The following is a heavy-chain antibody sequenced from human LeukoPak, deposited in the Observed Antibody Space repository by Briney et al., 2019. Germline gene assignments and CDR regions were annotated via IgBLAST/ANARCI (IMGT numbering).Heavy chain of an antibody. CDR1: GYTFTGYY. CDR2: INPNSGGT. Sequence: SVKVSCKASGYTFTGYYMHWLRQAPGQGLEWMGWINPNSGGTNYAQKFQVKVTMTRATAISTDYMALSRLRSDDTAVYYCARVIERLLEWLPRGAMDVWGKGTTVTVSS. CDR3: ARVIERLLEWLPRGAMDV. J-gene: IGHJ6*03. V-gene: IGHV1-2*02. D-gene: IGHD3-3*01.